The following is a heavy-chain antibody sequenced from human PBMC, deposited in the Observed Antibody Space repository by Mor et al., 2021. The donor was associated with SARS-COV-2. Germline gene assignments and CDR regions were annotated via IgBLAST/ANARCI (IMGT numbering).Heavy chain of an antibody. J-gene: IGHJ4*02. Sequence: AISGSGGSTYKADSVKGRFTISRDNSKNTLYLQMNSLRAEDTAVYYCAKGRRAHWGQGTLVTVSS. CDR3: AKGRRAH. V-gene: IGHV3-23*01. CDR2: ISGSGGST.